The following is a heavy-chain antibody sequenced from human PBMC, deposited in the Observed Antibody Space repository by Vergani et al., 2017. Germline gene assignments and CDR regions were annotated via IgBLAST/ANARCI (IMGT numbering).Heavy chain of an antibody. CDR3: ARSEYSSSWYPTYPGYFDY. V-gene: IGHV4-4*02. CDR1: GGSISSSNW. J-gene: IGHJ4*02. CDR2: IYHSGST. Sequence: QVQLQESGPGLVKPSGTLSLTCAVSGGSISSSNWWSWVRQPPGKGLEWIGEIYHSGSTNYNPSLKSRVTISVDKSKNQFSLKLSSVTAADTAVYYCARSEYSSSWYPTYPGYFDYWGQVTLVTVSS. D-gene: IGHD6-13*01.